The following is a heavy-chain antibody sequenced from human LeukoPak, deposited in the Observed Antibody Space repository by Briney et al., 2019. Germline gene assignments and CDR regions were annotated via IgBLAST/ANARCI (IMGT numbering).Heavy chain of an antibody. D-gene: IGHD6-19*01. J-gene: IGHJ2*01. CDR1: GGSFSGYY. CDR3: ARRKSGWYETAANWYFDL. Sequence: SETLSLTCAVYGGSFSGYYWSWIRQPPGKGLEWIGEINHSGSTNYNPSLKSRVTISADTSKNQFSLKLSSVTAADTAVYYCARRKSGWYETAANWYFDLWGRGTLVTVSS. CDR2: INHSGST. V-gene: IGHV4-34*01.